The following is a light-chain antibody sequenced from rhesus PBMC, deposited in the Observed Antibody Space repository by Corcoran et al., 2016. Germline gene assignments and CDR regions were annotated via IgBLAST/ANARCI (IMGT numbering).Light chain of an antibody. CDR2: GAS. V-gene: IGKV3-53*01. CDR1: QSVSSY. Sequence: QVILTQSPATLSLSPGERATLSCRASQSVSSYLAWYQQKPGQAPRLLIYGASSRATCIPDRFSGSGSGTEVTLTISSLEPEDFAVYYCQKYSSSPWTFGQGTKVEIK. J-gene: IGKJ1*01. CDR3: QKYSSSPWT.